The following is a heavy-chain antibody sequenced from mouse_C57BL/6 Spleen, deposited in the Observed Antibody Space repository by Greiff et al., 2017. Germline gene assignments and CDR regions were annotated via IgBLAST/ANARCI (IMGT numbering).Heavy chain of an antibody. J-gene: IGHJ2*01. CDR1: GYTFTDYY. CDR2: IYPGSGNT. CDR3: ARSLDGYYAFDY. D-gene: IGHD2-3*01. Sequence: VQLQESGAELVRPGASVKLSCKASGYTFTDYYINWVKQRPGQGLEWIARIYPGSGNTYYNEKFKGKATLTAEKSSSTAYMQLSSLTSEDSAVYFCARSLDGYYAFDYWGQGTTLTVSS. V-gene: IGHV1-76*01.